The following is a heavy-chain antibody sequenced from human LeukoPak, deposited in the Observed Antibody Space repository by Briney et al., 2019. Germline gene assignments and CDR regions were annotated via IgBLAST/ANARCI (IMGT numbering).Heavy chain of an antibody. J-gene: IGHJ5*02. CDR3: ARGRQQQLVRVIGWFDP. D-gene: IGHD6-13*01. Sequence: PSETPSLTCAVYGGSFSGYYWSWIRQPPGKGLEWIGEINHSGSTNYNPSLKSRVTISVDTSKNQFSLKLSSVTAADTAVYYCARGRQQQLVRVIGWFDPWGQGTLVTVSS. V-gene: IGHV4-34*01. CDR1: GGSFSGYY. CDR2: INHSGST.